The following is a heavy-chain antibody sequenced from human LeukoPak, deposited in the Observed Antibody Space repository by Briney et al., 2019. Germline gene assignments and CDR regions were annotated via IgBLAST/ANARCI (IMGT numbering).Heavy chain of an antibody. CDR3: ARRPAMVRGSWFDP. J-gene: IGHJ5*02. CDR2: IYYSGST. D-gene: IGHD3-10*01. CDR1: GGSISSGDYY. V-gene: IGHV4-30-4*01. Sequence: PSETLSLTCTVSGGSISSGDYYWSWIRQPPGKGLEWIGYIYYSGSTYYNPSLKSRVTISVDTSKNQFSLKLSSVTAADTAVYYRARRPAMVRGSWFDPWGQGTLVTVSS.